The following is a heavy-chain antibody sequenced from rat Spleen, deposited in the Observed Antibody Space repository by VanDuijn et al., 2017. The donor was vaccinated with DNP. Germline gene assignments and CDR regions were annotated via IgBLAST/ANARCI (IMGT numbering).Heavy chain of an antibody. D-gene: IGHD5-1*01. Sequence: EVKLVESGGVLVQPGRSLKLSCAASGFNFHDYWMGWVRQPPGRGLEWVGEIKHDSSVINHNPSLKDRFTISRDNAQNLLYLQMNNLESADTATYYCVTRGTGSDNWFAYWGQGTLVTVSS. CDR3: VTRGTGSDNWFAY. CDR1: GFNFHDYW. V-gene: IGHV4-2*01. J-gene: IGHJ3*01. CDR2: IKHDSSVI.